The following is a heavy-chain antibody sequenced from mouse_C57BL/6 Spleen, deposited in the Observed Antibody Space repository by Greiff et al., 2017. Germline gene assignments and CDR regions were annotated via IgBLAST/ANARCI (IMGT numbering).Heavy chain of an antibody. CDR3: ARQGDDDGTYYYAMDY. V-gene: IGHV2-6-1*01. CDR2: IWSDGST. J-gene: IGHJ4*01. CDR1: GFSLTSYG. Sequence: QVQLKESGPGLVAPSQSLSITCTVSGFSLTSYGVHWVRQPPGKGLEWLVVIWSDGSTTYNSALKSRLSISKDNSKSQVFLKMNSLQTDDTAMYYCARQGDDDGTYYYAMDYWGQGTSVTVSS. D-gene: IGHD2-4*01.